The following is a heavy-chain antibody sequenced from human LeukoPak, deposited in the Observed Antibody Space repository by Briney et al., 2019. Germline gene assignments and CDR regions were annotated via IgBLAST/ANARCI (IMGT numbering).Heavy chain of an antibody. V-gene: IGHV3-30*04. CDR2: TSYDGSNK. J-gene: IGHJ4*02. D-gene: IGHD1-26*01. CDR1: GFTFSSYA. CDR3: ARDRVGATYGSYYFDY. Sequence: GGSLRLSCAASGFTFSSYAMHWVRQAPGKGLEWVAVTSYDGSNKYYADSVKGRFTISRDNSKNTLYLQMNSLRAEDTAVYYCARDRVGATYGSYYFDYWGQGTLVTVSS.